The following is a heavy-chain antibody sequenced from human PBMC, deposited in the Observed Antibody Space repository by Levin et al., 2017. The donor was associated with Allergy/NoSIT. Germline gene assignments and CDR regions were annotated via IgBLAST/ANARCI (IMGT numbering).Heavy chain of an antibody. CDR2: ISDSGGST. Sequence: PAASVKVSCAASGFTFRSYAMSWVRQAPGKGLEWVSGISDSGGSTYYADSVKGRFTISRDNSKNTLYLQMNSLRDEDKAVYYCARGRASAGTYFDYWGQGTLVTVSS. CDR1: GFTFRSYA. V-gene: IGHV3-23*01. D-gene: IGHD1-7*01. CDR3: ARGRASAGTYFDY. J-gene: IGHJ4*02.